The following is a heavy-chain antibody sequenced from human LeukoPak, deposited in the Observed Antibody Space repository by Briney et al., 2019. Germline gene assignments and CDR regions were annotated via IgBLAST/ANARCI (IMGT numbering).Heavy chain of an antibody. D-gene: IGHD3-10*01. CDR3: ARVYYGSGSYYKYDY. CDR2: INPNSGGT. V-gene: IGHV1-2*02. CDR1: GYTFSGYY. Sequence: ASVKVSCKASGYTFSGYYMHWVRQAPGQGVEWMGWINPNSGGTNYAQKFQGRVTMTRNTSISTAYMELSSLRSEDTAVYYCARVYYGSGSYYKYDYWDQGTLVTVSS. J-gene: IGHJ4*02.